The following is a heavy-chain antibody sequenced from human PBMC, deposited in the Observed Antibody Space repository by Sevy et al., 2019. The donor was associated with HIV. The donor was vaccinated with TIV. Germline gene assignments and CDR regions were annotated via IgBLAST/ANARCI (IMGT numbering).Heavy chain of an antibody. CDR3: AKEWTLLSDSYGEFDY. CDR1: GFTFTNYG. V-gene: IGHV3-23*01. Sequence: GGSLRLSCAASGFTFTNYGMHWVRQAPGKGLEWVSGISNSGANTYYADSVRGRFTVSRDNSKNTVYLQLNSLRAEDTAIYYCAKEWTLLSDSYGEFDYWGQGTLVTVS. CDR2: ISNSGANT. D-gene: IGHD2-21*02. J-gene: IGHJ4*02.